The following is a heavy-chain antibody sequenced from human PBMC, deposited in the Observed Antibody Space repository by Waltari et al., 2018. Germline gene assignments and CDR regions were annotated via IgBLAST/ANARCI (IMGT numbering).Heavy chain of an antibody. J-gene: IGHJ6*02. Sequence: EVRLLQSGGGLVQRGGSLRLSCVVSGFRFSTFAMNWVRQAPGKGLEGVSTISGSGTNTFYSDSARGRFIISRDNSRKTLFLQMNSLRVEDTAIYYCAKDPLWFCTRSTCRYGMDVWGQGTTVTVSS. CDR1: GFRFSTFA. V-gene: IGHV3-23*01. CDR3: AKDPLWFCTRSTCRYGMDV. CDR2: ISGSGTNT. D-gene: IGHD2-8*01.